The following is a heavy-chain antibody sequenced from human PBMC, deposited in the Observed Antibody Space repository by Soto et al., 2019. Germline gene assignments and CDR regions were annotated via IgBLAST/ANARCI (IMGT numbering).Heavy chain of an antibody. J-gene: IGHJ4*02. CDR1: GYTFTGYY. Sequence: QVQLVQSGAEVKKPGASVKVSCKASGYTFTGYYMHWVRQAPGQGLEWMGWINPNSGGTNYVQKFQGRVTMTRDTSISTAYMELRRLTSDDTAVYYCARDLPIVGTTTWDYWGQGTLVTVSS. V-gene: IGHV1-2*02. CDR3: ARDLPIVGTTTWDY. D-gene: IGHD1-26*01. CDR2: INPNSGGT.